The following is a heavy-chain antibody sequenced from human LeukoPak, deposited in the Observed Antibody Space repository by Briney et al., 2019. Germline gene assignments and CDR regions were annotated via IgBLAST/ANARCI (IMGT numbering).Heavy chain of an antibody. V-gene: IGHV1-18*04. CDR2: ISAYNGNT. Sequence: ASVKVSCKASGYTFTSYGTSWVRQAPGQGLEGMGWISAYNGNTNYAQKPQGRVTMTTDTSTSTAYMELRSLRSDDTAVYYCARARDSGYDFGDEYFQHWGQGTLVTVSS. CDR3: ARARDSGYDFGDEYFQH. D-gene: IGHD5-12*01. CDR1: GYTFTSYG. J-gene: IGHJ1*01.